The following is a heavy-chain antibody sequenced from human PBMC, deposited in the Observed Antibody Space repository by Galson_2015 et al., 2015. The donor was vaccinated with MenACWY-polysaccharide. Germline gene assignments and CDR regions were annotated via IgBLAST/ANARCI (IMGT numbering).Heavy chain of an antibody. Sequence: SVKVSCKASGFTFTDYYLHWVRQAPGQGLEWMGRINPNTGGTTYTQKFQGRVTMTRDTSISTAYMELSRLRSDDTAVYYCARERGVIVLAANWFDPWGQGTLVTVSS. CDR3: ARERGVIVLAANWFDP. CDR2: INPNTGGT. V-gene: IGHV1-2*06. D-gene: IGHD3-10*01. J-gene: IGHJ5*02. CDR1: GFTFTDYY.